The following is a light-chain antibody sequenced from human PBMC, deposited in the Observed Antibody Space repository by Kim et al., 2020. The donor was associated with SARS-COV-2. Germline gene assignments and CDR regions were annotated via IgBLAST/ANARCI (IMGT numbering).Light chain of an antibody. Sequence: QSVLTQPPSVSGAPGQRVTISCTGSSSNIGANYDVHWYQQLPGTAPKLLIHGNTNRPSGVPDRFSGSKSGTSASLAITGLQAEDEADYYYQSYDSSLSASVFGGGTQLTVL. CDR2: GNT. J-gene: IGLJ3*02. CDR1: SSNIGANYD. CDR3: QSYDSSLSASV. V-gene: IGLV1-40*01.